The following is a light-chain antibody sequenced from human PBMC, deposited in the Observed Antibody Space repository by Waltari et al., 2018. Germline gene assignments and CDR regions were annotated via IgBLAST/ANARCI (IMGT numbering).Light chain of an antibody. Sequence: QSGLTQPPSVSGAPGQRVTISCTGTSSNLAAASDVHRYQVLPGTAPKLLIFGNNNRPSGVPDRFSGSKSGTSASLAITGLQAEDEADYYCQSYDSSLIASIFGGGTRLTVL. CDR2: GNN. V-gene: IGLV1-40*01. J-gene: IGLJ2*01. CDR3: QSYDSSLIASI. CDR1: SSNLAAASD.